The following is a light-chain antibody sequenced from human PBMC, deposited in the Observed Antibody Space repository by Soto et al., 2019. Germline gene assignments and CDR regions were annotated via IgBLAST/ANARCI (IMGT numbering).Light chain of an antibody. CDR1: QSVAGSY. Sequence: EIVLTQSPGTLSLSPGEGATLSCRASQSVAGSYLAWYQQKPGRTPRLLIYGASSRATGIPDRFSGSGSGTEFTLTINRLEPEDFAVYYCQQYGVSPRTFGQGTKVDI. V-gene: IGKV3-20*01. J-gene: IGKJ1*01. CDR2: GAS. CDR3: QQYGVSPRT.